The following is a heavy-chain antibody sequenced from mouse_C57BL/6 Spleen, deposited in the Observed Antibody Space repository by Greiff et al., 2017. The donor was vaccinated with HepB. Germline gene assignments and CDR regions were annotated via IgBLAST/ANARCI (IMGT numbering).Heavy chain of an antibody. Sequence: VQRVESGAELVRPGASVTLSCKASGYTFTDYEMHWVKQTPVHGLEWIGAIDPETGGTAYNQKFKGKAILTADKSSSTAYMELRSLTSEDSAVYYCTSPRLLRYFDVWGTGTTVTVSS. CDR2: IDPETGGT. V-gene: IGHV1-15*01. CDR1: GYTFTDYE. D-gene: IGHD2-3*01. CDR3: TSPRLLRYFDV. J-gene: IGHJ1*03.